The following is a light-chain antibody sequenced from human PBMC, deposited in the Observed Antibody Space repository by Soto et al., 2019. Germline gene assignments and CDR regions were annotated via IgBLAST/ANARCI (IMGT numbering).Light chain of an antibody. V-gene: IGKV3-20*01. CDR1: QSVSSSY. Sequence: EILLTQSPGTLSLSPGERATLSCRASQSVSSSYLAWYQQKPGQAPRLLIYGASSRATGIPDRFSGSGSGTDFTLTISRLEPEDFAVYYCQQYGSSPVITFGQGTRLEI. J-gene: IGKJ5*01. CDR3: QQYGSSPVIT. CDR2: GAS.